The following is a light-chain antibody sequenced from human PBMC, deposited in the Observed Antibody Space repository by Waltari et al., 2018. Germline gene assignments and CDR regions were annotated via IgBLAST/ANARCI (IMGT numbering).Light chain of an antibody. CDR1: QNIYSN. Sequence: IQMTQSPSALSASVGDRVTISCRASQNIYSNLAWYRQRPGKAPKLLIYAASSLQTGILSRFSGSGSGRDFTLTISSLQPEDSAAYYCQHYYDNPFTFGPGTKLDIE. J-gene: IGKJ3*01. V-gene: IGKV1-6*01. CDR3: QHYYDNPFT. CDR2: AAS.